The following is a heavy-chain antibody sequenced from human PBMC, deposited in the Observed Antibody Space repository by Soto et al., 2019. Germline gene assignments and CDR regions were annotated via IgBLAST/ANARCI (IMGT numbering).Heavy chain of an antibody. J-gene: IGHJ3*02. CDR3: VRDEAHYDILTGSSLGRAFDI. V-gene: IGHV4-4*02. Sequence: QVQLQESGPSLVKPSGTLSLTCVITNASISSSNWWSWVRQAPGKGLEWIGEIYHTGRTNYARSLKSRVTMSIDKSNNRFSLRLTSLTAADTAVYYCVRDEAHYDILTGSSLGRAFDIWGQGTMVTVSS. CDR1: NASISSSNW. CDR2: IYHTGRT. D-gene: IGHD3-9*01.